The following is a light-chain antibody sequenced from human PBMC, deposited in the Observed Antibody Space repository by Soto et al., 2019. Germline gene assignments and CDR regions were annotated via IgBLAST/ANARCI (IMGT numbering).Light chain of an antibody. J-gene: IGKJ1*01. Sequence: EIVLTQSPGTLSLSPGERATLSCRASQSVSSSYLAWYQQKPGQAPRLLIYGASSRATGIQDRFSGSGSGTDFTLTISRLETEDFAVYYCQQYGSSPWTFGQGTKVEIK. CDR2: GAS. CDR3: QQYGSSPWT. V-gene: IGKV3-20*01. CDR1: QSVSSSY.